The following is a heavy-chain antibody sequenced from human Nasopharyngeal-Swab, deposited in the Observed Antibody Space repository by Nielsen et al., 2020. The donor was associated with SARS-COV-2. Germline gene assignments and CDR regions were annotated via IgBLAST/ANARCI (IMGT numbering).Heavy chain of an antibody. CDR2: INHSGST. J-gene: IGHJ6*02. Sequence: SETLSLTCAVYGGSFSGYFWSWIRQPPGKGLEWIGEINHSGSTNYNPSLKSRVTISVDTSKNQFYLKLSSVTAADTAAYYCARYRQYRGYYYYGMDVWGQGTTVTVSS. CDR3: ARYRQYRGYYYYGMDV. CDR1: GGSFSGYF. V-gene: IGHV4-34*01. D-gene: IGHD6-13*01.